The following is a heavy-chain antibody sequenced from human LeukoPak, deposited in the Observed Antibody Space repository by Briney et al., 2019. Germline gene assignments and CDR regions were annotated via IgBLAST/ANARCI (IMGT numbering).Heavy chain of an antibody. CDR3: ARGYSSSSYNWFDP. V-gene: IGHV4-34*01. D-gene: IGHD6-6*01. CDR1: GGSFSGYY. CDR2: INHSGST. J-gene: IGHJ5*02. Sequence: SETLSLTCAVYGGSFSGYYWSWIRQPPGKGLEWIGEINHSGSTNYNPPLKSRVTISVDTSKNQFSLKLSSVTAADTAVYYSARGYSSSSYNWFDPWGQGTLVTVSS.